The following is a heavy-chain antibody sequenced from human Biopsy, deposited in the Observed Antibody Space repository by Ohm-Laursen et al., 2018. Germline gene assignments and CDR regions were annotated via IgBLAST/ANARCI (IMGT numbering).Heavy chain of an antibody. J-gene: IGHJ5*02. D-gene: IGHD6-13*01. CDR2: IYSSGST. CDR1: GGSISNYY. V-gene: IGHV4-4*07. Sequence: SETLSLTCTVSGGSISNYYWSWIRQPAGKGLEWIGRIYSSGSTNYNPSLKSRVTMSVDTSKNQFSLILSSMNAADTAVYYCAREPRIAAVAYFDPWGQGTLVTVSS. CDR3: AREPRIAAVAYFDP.